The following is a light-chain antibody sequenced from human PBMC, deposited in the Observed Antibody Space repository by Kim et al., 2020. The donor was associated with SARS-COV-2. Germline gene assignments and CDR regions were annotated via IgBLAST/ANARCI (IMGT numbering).Light chain of an antibody. Sequence: DIQMTQSPSSLAASVGDRVTIACRASQSIGTYLNWYQQKPGKAPKLLIYAASSLQSGVPSRFSGSGSGTDFTLTISNVQPEDFATYYCQQSHTTPLLSFGGGIKVDIK. V-gene: IGKV1-39*01. J-gene: IGKJ4*01. CDR2: AAS. CDR3: QQSHTTPLLS. CDR1: QSIGTY.